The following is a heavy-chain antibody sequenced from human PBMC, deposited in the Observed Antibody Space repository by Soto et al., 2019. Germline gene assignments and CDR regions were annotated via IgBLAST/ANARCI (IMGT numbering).Heavy chain of an antibody. CDR3: ARAWSSSLDY. Sequence: SLRLSCAASGFTFSRYAMHWVRQAPGKGLEWVAVISYDGSNKYYADSVKGRFTISRDNSKNTLYLQMNSLRAEDTAVYYCARAWSSSLDYWGQGTLVTVSS. J-gene: IGHJ4*02. V-gene: IGHV3-30-3*01. CDR2: ISYDGSNK. D-gene: IGHD6-13*01. CDR1: GFTFSRYA.